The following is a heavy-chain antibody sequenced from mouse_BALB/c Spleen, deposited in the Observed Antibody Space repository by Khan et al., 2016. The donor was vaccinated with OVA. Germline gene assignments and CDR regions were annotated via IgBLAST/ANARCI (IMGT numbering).Heavy chain of an antibody. CDR2: ISYSGVT. CDR3: ARGNYYGYYCDY. J-gene: IGHJ2*01. V-gene: IGHV3-2*02. CDR1: GYSITSGYA. D-gene: IGHD1-1*01. Sequence: EVQLQESGPGLVKPSQSLSLTCTVTGYSITSGYAWNWIRQFPGNKLEWMGYISYSGVTSYTPSLKRRIPITRDTSKNRFFLQWNSVTTEDTATYYCARGNYYGYYCDYWGQGTTLTVSS.